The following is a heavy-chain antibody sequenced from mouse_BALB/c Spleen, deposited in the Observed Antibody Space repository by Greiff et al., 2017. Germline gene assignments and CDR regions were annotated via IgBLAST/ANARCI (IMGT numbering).Heavy chain of an antibody. J-gene: IGHJ4*01. Sequence: LQESGAELVRPGVSVKISCKGSGYTFTDYAMHWVKQSHAKSLEWIGVISTYYGDASYNQKFKGKATMTVDKSSSTAYMELARLTSEDSAIYYCARRGDGNYFYYAMDYWGQGTSVTVSS. CDR1: GYTFTDYA. V-gene: IGHV1S137*01. D-gene: IGHD2-1*01. CDR2: ISTYYGDA. CDR3: ARRGDGNYFYYAMDY.